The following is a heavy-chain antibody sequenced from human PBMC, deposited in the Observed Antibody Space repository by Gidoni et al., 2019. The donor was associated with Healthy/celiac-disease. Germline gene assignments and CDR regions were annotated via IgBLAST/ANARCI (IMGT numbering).Heavy chain of an antibody. CDR1: GGSISSSSYY. CDR3: ARDGRDWFDP. CDR2: IYYSGST. V-gene: IGHV4-39*07. Sequence: QLQLQESGPGLVKPSETLSLTCTVSGGSISSSSYYWGWIRQPPGKGLEWIGSIYYSGSTYYNPSLKSRVTISVDTAKNQCSLKLSSVTAADTAVYYCARDGRDWFDPWGQGTLVTVSS. J-gene: IGHJ5*02. D-gene: IGHD3-10*01.